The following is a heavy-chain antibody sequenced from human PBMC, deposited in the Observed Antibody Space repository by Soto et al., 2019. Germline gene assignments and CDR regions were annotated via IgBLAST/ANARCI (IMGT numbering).Heavy chain of an antibody. CDR1: GFKFNDYT. J-gene: IGHJ4*02. D-gene: IGHD6-13*01. Sequence: GGSLRLSCAASGFKFNDYTMNWVRRAPGKGLEWISYISSSGLTIYYADSVKGRFTISRDNANKSLYLQMDSLRAEDTAIYYCARELIASGSRRGFDSWGQGTLVTVSS. CDR2: ISSSGLTI. V-gene: IGHV3-48*01. CDR3: ARELIASGSRRGFDS.